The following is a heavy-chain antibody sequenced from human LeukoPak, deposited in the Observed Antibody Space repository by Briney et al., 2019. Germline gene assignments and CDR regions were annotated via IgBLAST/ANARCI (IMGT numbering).Heavy chain of an antibody. CDR3: ARGRVVAATGGLYNWFDP. D-gene: IGHD2-15*01. CDR2: INPSGGST. J-gene: IGHJ5*02. V-gene: IGHV1-46*01. Sequence: ASVKVFCKASGYIFTSYFMHWVRQAPGQGLEWMGIINPSGGSTSYAQKFQGRVTMTRDTSTSTVYMELSSLRSEDTAVYYCARGRVVAATGGLYNWFDPWGQGTLVTVSS. CDR1: GYIFTSYF.